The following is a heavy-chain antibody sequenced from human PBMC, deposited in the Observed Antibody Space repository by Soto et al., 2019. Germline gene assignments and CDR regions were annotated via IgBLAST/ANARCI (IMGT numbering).Heavy chain of an antibody. Sequence: QVQLVESGGGVVQPGRSLRLSCAVSGFTFSSYGMHWVRQAPGKGLEWVAVIWYDGSNKYYADSVKGRFTISRDNSKNTLYLQMNSLRAEDTAVYYCARAGYSYGRWDAFDIWGQGTMVTVSS. J-gene: IGHJ3*02. V-gene: IGHV3-33*01. D-gene: IGHD5-18*01. CDR3: ARAGYSYGRWDAFDI. CDR1: GFTFSSYG. CDR2: IWYDGSNK.